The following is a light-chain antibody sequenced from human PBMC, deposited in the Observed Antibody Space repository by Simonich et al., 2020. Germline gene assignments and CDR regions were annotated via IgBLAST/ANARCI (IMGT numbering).Light chain of an antibody. V-gene: IGLV6-57*01. Sequence: FMLTQPHSVSESPGKTVTISCTRSSGSIASNYVQWYQQRPGSSPTTGFYEDNHSHSGVPYRVSGSIDSSSNSASLTISGLKTEDEADYYCQSYDSSNHEVFGGGTKLTVL. CDR2: EDN. CDR1: SGSIASNY. J-gene: IGLJ3*02. CDR3: QSYDSSNHEV.